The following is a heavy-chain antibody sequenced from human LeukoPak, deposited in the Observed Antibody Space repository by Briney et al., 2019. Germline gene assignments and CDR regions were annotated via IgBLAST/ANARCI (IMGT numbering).Heavy chain of an antibody. V-gene: IGHV3-53*01. D-gene: IGHD4-17*01. Sequence: GGTLRLSCAASGFTFSSYGMHWVRQAPGKGLEWVSVIYSGGSTYYADSVKGRFTISRDNSKNTLYLQMNSLRAEDTAVYYCARDLDYAFDYWGQGTLVTVSS. J-gene: IGHJ4*02. CDR1: GFTFSSYG. CDR3: ARDLDYAFDY. CDR2: IYSGGST.